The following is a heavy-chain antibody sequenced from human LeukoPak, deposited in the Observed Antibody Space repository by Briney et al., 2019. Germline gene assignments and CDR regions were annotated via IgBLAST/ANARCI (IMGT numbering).Heavy chain of an antibody. D-gene: IGHD3-22*01. J-gene: IGHJ3*02. CDR2: INPDRGGT. Sequence: ASVKVSCKASGYTFTGYYMHWVRQAPGQGLEWMGWINPDRGGTNYAQKFQGRVTMTRDTSISTAYMELSRLRSDDTAVYYCASLGRITMIVVVTDDAFDIWGQGTMVTASS. CDR3: ASLGRITMIVVVTDDAFDI. V-gene: IGHV1-2*02. CDR1: GYTFTGYY.